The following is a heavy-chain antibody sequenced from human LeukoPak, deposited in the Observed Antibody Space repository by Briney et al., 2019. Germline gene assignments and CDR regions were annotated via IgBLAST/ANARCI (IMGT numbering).Heavy chain of an antibody. CDR3: ARDEAGARFGAYYMDV. CDR1: GGAISGGAYC. J-gene: IGHJ6*03. CDR2: ICNSGST. Sequence: SETLSLTCTGSGGAISGGAYCWSWIRQHPGKGLEWIGFICNSGSTDYNPSLKTRATISVDMSNSQFSLKLRSVTAADTAVYYCARDEAGARFGAYYMDVWGKGTTVTVPS. V-gene: IGHV4-31*03. D-gene: IGHD3-10*01.